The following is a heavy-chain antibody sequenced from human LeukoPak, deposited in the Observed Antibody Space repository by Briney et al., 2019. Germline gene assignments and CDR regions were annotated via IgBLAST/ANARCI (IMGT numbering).Heavy chain of an antibody. J-gene: IGHJ4*02. D-gene: IGHD3-22*01. CDR3: EISRYYYDSSGYGY. V-gene: IGHV3-23*01. CDR2: ISGSGGST. Sequence: GGSLRLSCAASGFTFSSYAMSWVRQAPGKGLEWVSAISGSGGSTYYADSVKGRFTISRDNSKNTLYLQMNSLRAEDTAVYYCEISRYYYDSSGYGYWGQGTLVTVSS. CDR1: GFTFSSYA.